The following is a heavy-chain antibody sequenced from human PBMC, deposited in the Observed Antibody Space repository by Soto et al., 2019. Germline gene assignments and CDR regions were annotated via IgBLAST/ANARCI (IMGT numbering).Heavy chain of an antibody. V-gene: IGHV1-8*01. Sequence: GASVKVSCKASGYTFTSYDINWVRQATGQGLEWMGWMKPNSGNTGYAQKFQGRVTMTRNTSISTAYMELSSLRSEDTAVYYCARATGGPYSGYEPQLIRSDYYYYGMDVWGQGTTVTVSS. J-gene: IGHJ6*02. CDR1: GYTFTSYD. CDR2: MKPNSGNT. D-gene: IGHD5-12*01. CDR3: ARATGGPYSGYEPQLIRSDYYYYGMDV.